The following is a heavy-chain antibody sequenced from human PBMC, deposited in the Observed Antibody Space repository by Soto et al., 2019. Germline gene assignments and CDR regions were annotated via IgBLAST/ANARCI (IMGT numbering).Heavy chain of an antibody. CDR1: DGSIKTFY. D-gene: IGHD5-12*01. CDR2: IFSSGST. J-gene: IGHJ4*02. Sequence: PSETLSLTCTFSDGSIKTFYWSWVGQPAGKGLEWIGRIFSSGSTSFNPSLESRVAMSVDTSKNHFSLNLSSVTAADMAVYYCAREGSYSAYNFAHGIQLWSFDFWGQGALVTVSS. CDR3: AREGSYSAYNFAHGIQLWSFDF. V-gene: IGHV4-4*07.